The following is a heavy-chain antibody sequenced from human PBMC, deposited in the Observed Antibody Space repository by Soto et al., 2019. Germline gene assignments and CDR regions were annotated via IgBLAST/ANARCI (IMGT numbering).Heavy chain of an antibody. J-gene: IGHJ4*02. CDR1: GYSFTSYW. V-gene: IGHV5-51*01. CDR2: IYPGDSDT. CDR3: ARQRELYYYDSSADY. Sequence: GESLKISCKGSGYSFTSYWIGWVRQMPGKGLEWMGIIYPGDSDTRYSPSFQGQVTISADKSISTAYLQWSSLKASDTAMYYCARQRELYYYDSSADYWGQGNLVTVSS. D-gene: IGHD3-22*01.